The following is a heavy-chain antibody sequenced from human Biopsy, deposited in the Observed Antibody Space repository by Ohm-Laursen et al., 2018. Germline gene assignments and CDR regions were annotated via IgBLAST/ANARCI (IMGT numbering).Heavy chain of an antibody. D-gene: IGHD5-24*01. J-gene: IGHJ3*01. V-gene: IGHV4-59*01. Sequence: GTLSLTCSVSGGSIINNYWSWIRQPPGKGLEWIGYIYFTGSTNYNPSLKSRVTISVDMSKNQFSLRLSSVTAADTAVYYCARDSGGMATILDAFDLWGQGTMVTVSP. CDR2: IYFTGST. CDR1: GGSIINNY. CDR3: ARDSGGMATILDAFDL.